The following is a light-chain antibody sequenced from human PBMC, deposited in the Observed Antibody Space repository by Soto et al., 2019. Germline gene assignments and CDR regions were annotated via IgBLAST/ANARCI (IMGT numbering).Light chain of an antibody. J-gene: IGLJ2*01. CDR2: EDK. CDR1: SGSIASNY. V-gene: IGLV6-57*03. Sequence: FMLTQPHSVSESPGKTVTISCRRSSGSIASNYVQWFQQRPGSAPTIVISEDKERPSGVPDRFSGSIDSTSNSASLTISGLKPEDEADYYCQSYDSRNQVFGGGTKVTVL. CDR3: QSYDSRNQV.